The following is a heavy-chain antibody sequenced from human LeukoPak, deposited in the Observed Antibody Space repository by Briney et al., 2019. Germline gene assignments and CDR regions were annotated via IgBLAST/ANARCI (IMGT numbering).Heavy chain of an antibody. CDR1: GFTFSSYS. Sequence: GGSLRLSCAASGFTFSSYSMNWVRQAPGKGLEWVSSISSSSSYIYYADSVKGRFTISRDNAKSSLYLQMNSLRAEDTAVYYCARVLGSYGSGGPSYWGQGTLVTVSS. J-gene: IGHJ4*02. V-gene: IGHV3-21*01. D-gene: IGHD3-10*01. CDR2: ISSSSSYI. CDR3: ARVLGSYGSGGPSY.